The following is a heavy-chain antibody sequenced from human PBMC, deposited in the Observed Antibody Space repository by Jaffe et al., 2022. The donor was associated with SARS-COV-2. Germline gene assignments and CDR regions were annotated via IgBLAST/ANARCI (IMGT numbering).Heavy chain of an antibody. J-gene: IGHJ3*02. CDR3: ASLTRAYCGGDCQGAFDI. CDR2: IYHSGST. D-gene: IGHD2-21*02. Sequence: QLQLQESGSGLVKPSQTLSLTCAVSGGSISSGGYSWSWIRQPPGKGLEWIGYIYHSGSTYYNPSLKSRVTISVDRSKNQFSLKLSSVTAADTAVYYCASLTRAYCGGDCQGAFDIWGQGTMVTVSS. CDR1: GGSISSGGYS. V-gene: IGHV4-30-2*01.